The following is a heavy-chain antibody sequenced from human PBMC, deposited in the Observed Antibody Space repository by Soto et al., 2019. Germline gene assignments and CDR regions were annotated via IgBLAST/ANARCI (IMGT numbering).Heavy chain of an antibody. D-gene: IGHD6-6*01. CDR1: GFTVSSNY. CDR2: IYSGGST. V-gene: IGHV3-53*01. CDR3: ASAAYSSSSFLFDY. Sequence: GGSLRLSCVASGFTVSSNYMSWVRQAPGKGLEWVSVIYSGGSTYYADSVKGRFTISRDNSKNTLYLQMNSLRAEDTAVYYCASAAYSSSSFLFDYWGQGTLVTVSS. J-gene: IGHJ4*02.